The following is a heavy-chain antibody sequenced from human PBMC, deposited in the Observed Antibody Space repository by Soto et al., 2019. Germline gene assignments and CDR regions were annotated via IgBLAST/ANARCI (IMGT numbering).Heavy chain of an antibody. Sequence: SETLSLTCTVSGGSISSSTYYWGWIRQPPGKGLEYIANIYYSGSTYYNPSLKSRVTISVDRSKNQFSLKLSSVTAADTAVYYCARDMMVRGVIIFDYWGQGTLVTVSS. V-gene: IGHV4-39*07. CDR3: ARDMMVRGVIIFDY. D-gene: IGHD3-10*01. J-gene: IGHJ4*02. CDR2: IYYSGST. CDR1: GGSISSSTYY.